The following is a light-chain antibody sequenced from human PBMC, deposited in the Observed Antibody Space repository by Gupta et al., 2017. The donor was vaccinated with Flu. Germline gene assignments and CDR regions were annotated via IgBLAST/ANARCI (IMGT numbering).Light chain of an antibody. Sequence: QSPLTQPASVSGSPGQSITVSCTGTSSDIGGYNYVSWYQQKSGEAPKLLLYEVTKRPSGVSDRVSCSKSDNTASRPILGLQAEDEATDHCSSSTFSATRCVFGGGTTVTVI. J-gene: IGLJ3*02. CDR3: SSSTFSATRCV. CDR1: SSDIGGYNY. V-gene: IGLV2-14*01. CDR2: EVT.